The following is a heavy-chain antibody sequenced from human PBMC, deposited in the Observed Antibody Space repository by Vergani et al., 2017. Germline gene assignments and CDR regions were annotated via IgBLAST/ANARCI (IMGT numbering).Heavy chain of an antibody. Sequence: EVQLVQSGAEVKKPGESLKISCKVSGYSFTSYWIGWVRQLPGKGLEWMGIIYPGDSDTRYSPSFQGQVTISADKSISTAYLQWRSLQASDTATYFCASGGHGSENGGALQLWGQGTNITVSS. CDR2: IYPGDSDT. V-gene: IGHV5-51*01. CDR1: GYSFTSYW. D-gene: IGHD3-10*01. CDR3: ASGGHGSENGGALQL. J-gene: IGHJ3*01.